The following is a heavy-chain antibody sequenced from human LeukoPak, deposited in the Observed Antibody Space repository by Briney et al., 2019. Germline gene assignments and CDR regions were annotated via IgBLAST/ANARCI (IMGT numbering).Heavy chain of an antibody. CDR3: AREGSSWYEFDY. D-gene: IGHD6-13*01. Sequence: ASVKVSCKASGGTFSSYAISWVRQAPGQGLEWMGWISAYNGNTNYAQKLQGRVTMTTDTSTSTAYMELRSLRSDDTAVYYCAREGSSWYEFDYWGQGTLVTVSS. V-gene: IGHV1-18*01. J-gene: IGHJ4*02. CDR2: ISAYNGNT. CDR1: GGTFSSYA.